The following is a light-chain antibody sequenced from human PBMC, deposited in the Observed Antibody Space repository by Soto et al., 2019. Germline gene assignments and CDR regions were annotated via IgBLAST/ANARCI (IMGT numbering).Light chain of an antibody. J-gene: IGKJ1*01. CDR1: QSISSW. CDR3: QQYNSYSLWT. Sequence: DIQMTQSPSTLSASVGDRVTITCRASQSISSWLAWYQQKPGKAPKLLIYKASSLESGVPSRFNGSGSGTEFTLTISSLQPDDFATYYCQQYNSYSLWTFGQGTKVEIK. CDR2: KAS. V-gene: IGKV1-5*03.